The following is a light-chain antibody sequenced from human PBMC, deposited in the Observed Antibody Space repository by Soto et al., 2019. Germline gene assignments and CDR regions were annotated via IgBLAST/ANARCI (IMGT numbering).Light chain of an antibody. Sequence: VVTQSSSASASLGSSVKLTCTLSSGHSSYIIAWHQQQPGKAPRYLMKLEGSGSYNKGSGVPDRFSGSSSGADRYLTIANLQFEDEADYYCETWDSNTHVFGTGTKVTVL. V-gene: IGLV4-60*02. CDR3: ETWDSNTHV. J-gene: IGLJ1*01. CDR2: LEGSGSY. CDR1: SGHSSYI.